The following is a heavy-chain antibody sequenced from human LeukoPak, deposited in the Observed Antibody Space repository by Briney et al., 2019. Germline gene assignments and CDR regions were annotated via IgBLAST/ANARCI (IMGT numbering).Heavy chain of an antibody. V-gene: IGHV4-34*01. D-gene: IGHD1-7*01. CDR1: GGSFNNYY. J-gene: IGHJ6*03. CDR3: ARRWNYGRNYYIDV. Sequence: SETLSLTCAVYGGSFNNYYWSWILQPPGKGPEWIGEINDSGRTNYNPSLMSRVTVSVDTSKKQFSLRLTSVTATDTAVYYCARRWNYGRNYYIDVWGKGATVSVSS. CDR2: INDSGRT.